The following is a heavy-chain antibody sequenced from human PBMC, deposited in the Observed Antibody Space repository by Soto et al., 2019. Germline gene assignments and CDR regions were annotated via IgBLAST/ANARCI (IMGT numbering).Heavy chain of an antibody. D-gene: IGHD3-22*01. J-gene: IGHJ4*02. V-gene: IGHV1-2*02. CDR3: ARDSGYDTTGYSPFEN. CDR1: GYTFTDYS. Sequence: QVQLVQSGAEVMRPGASVKVSCKTSGYTFTDYSIHWVRQAPGQGLEWMGWINPNNGGTNYAQKFQGRVTMTGGTSLSTAYVELNSLTSDDTAVYFCARDSGYDTTGYSPFENWGQGTQVTVSS. CDR2: INPNNGGT.